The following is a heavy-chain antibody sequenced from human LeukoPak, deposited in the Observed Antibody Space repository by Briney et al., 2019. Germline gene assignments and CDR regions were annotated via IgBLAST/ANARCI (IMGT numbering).Heavy chain of an antibody. CDR2: MNPNSGNT. V-gene: IGHV1-8*02. CDR1: GGTFSSYA. J-gene: IGHJ4*02. CDR3: ARGLGTMVRGVIPRY. Sequence: ASVKVSCKASGGTFSSYAISWVRQATGQGLEWMGWMNPNSGNTGYAQKFQGRVTMTRNTSISTAYMELSSLRSEDTAVYYCARGLGTMVRGVIPRYWGQGTLVTVSS. D-gene: IGHD3-10*01.